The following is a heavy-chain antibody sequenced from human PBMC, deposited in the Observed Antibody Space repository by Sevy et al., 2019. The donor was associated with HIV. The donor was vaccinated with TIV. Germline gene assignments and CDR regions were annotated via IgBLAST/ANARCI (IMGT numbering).Heavy chain of an antibody. J-gene: IGHJ4*02. CDR1: TYSFTAYY. Sequence: ASVKVSCKTSTYSFTAYYRHWVRQAPGQGLEWMGWINPNAGGSGGTNYAQNFQGRVTMTSDASINTAYMELTRLRSDDTAVYYCARGGLFSTGYYSDYWGQGTLVTVSS. V-gene: IGHV1-2*02. D-gene: IGHD3-9*01. CDR3: ARGGLFSTGYYSDY. CDR2: INPNAGGSGGT.